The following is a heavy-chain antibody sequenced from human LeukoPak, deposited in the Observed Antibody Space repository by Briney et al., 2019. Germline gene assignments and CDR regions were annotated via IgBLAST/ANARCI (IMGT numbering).Heavy chain of an antibody. D-gene: IGHD3-9*01. CDR2: INPSGGST. CDR1: GYTFTSYY. CDR3: ARGPPLYDTLTGYYNLGSPGLDY. J-gene: IGHJ4*02. V-gene: IGHV1-46*01. Sequence: ASVKVSCKASGYTFTSYYMHWVRQAPGQGLEWMGIINPSGGSTSYAQKFQGRVTMTRDMSTSTVYMELSSLRSEDTAVYYCARGPPLYDTLTGYYNLGSPGLDYWGQGTLVTVSS.